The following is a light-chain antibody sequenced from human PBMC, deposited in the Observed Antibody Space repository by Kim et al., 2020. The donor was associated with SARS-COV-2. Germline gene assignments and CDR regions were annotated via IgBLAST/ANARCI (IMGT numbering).Light chain of an antibody. V-gene: IGKV1-8*01. CDR1: QGISSY. J-gene: IGKJ2*03. Sequence: ASTGDRVTITCRARQGISSYLAWYQQKPGKAPKLLIYAASTLQSGVPSRFSGSGSGTDFTLTISCLQSEDFATYYCQQYYSYPLSFGQGTKLEI. CDR2: AAS. CDR3: QQYYSYPLS.